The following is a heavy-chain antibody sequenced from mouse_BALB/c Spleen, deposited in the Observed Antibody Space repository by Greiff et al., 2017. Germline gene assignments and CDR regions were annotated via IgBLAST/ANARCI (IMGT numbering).Heavy chain of an antibody. Sequence: VQLQQSGAELARPGASVKMSCKASGYTFTSYTMHWVKQRPGQGLEWIGYINPSSGYTNYNQKFKDKATLTADKSSSPAYMQLSSLTSEDSAVYYCARPLLRLRFAYWGQGTLVTVSA. CDR2: INPSSGYT. CDR1: GYTFTSYT. J-gene: IGHJ3*01. D-gene: IGHD1-2*01. V-gene: IGHV1-4*01. CDR3: ARPLLRLRFAY.